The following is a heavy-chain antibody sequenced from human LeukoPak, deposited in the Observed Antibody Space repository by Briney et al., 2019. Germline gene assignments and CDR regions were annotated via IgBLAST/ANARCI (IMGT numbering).Heavy chain of an antibody. D-gene: IGHD2-15*01. CDR1: GXTFSSYA. Sequence: VKVSCKASGXTFSSYAISWVRQAPGQGLEWMGRIIPILGIANYAQKFQGRVTITADKSTSTAYMELSSLRSEDTAVYYCATYTGRGGFDYWGQGTLVTVSS. J-gene: IGHJ4*02. V-gene: IGHV1-69*04. CDR3: ATYTGRGGFDY. CDR2: IIPILGIA.